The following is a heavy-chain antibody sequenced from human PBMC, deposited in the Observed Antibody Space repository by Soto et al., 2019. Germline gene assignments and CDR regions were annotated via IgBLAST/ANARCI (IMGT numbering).Heavy chain of an antibody. D-gene: IGHD3-3*01. CDR2: VYYNGFT. J-gene: IGHJ5*02. CDR3: ARQDDFWSGSNWFDP. Sequence: PSETLSLTCTVSGGYITSSNYYWGWIRQPPGKGLQWIGNVYYNGFTYYNPSLKSRVTISVDTSKNHFSLKLTSVTAADTAVYYCARQDDFWSGSNWFDPWGQGTLVTVSS. CDR1: GGYITSSNYY. V-gene: IGHV4-39*01.